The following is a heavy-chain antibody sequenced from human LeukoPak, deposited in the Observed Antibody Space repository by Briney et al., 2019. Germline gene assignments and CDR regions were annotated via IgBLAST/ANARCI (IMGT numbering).Heavy chain of an antibody. CDR3: ARQGGAGRSVDY. V-gene: IGHV6-1*01. J-gene: IGHJ4*02. D-gene: IGHD1-26*01. CDR2: TYYRSKWYY. Sequence: SQTLSLTCGISGDSVSSNSAAWNWIRQSPSRGLEWLGRTYYRSKWYYDYAASVKSRITINPDTSKNQFSLQLNSVTPEDTAVYYCARQGGAGRSVDYWGQGTLVTVSS. CDR1: GDSVSSNSAA.